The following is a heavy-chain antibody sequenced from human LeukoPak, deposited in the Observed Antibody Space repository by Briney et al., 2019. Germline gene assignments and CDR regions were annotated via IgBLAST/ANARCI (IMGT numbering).Heavy chain of an antibody. J-gene: IGHJ4*02. CDR2: INPSGGST. CDR3: ARGGSSTLLAPGNPDY. D-gene: IGHD2-2*01. V-gene: IGHV1-46*01. CDR1: GYTFTSYY. Sequence: AASVKVSCKASGYTFTSYYMHWVRQAPGQGLEWMGIINPSGGSTSYAQKFQGRVTMTRDTSTSTVYMELSSLRSEDTAVYYCARGGSSTLLAPGNPDYWGQGTLVTVSS.